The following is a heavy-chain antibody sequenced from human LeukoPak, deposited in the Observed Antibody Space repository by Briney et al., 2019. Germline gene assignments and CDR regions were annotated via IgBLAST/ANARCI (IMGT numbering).Heavy chain of an antibody. CDR3: ARDRRELRFLEWPGGYYYYMDV. V-gene: IGHV1-69*04. CDR1: GGTFSSYT. D-gene: IGHD3-3*01. Sequence: TVKLSCKASGGTFSSYTISWVRQAPGQGLEWMGRIIPILGIANYAQKFQGRVTITADKSTSTAYMELSSLRSEDTAVYYCARDRRELRFLEWPGGYYYYMDVWGKGTTVTVSS. J-gene: IGHJ6*03. CDR2: IIPILGIA.